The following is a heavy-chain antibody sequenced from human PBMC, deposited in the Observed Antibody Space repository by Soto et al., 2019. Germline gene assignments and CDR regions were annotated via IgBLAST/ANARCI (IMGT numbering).Heavy chain of an antibody. CDR3: ARPKTIGAVAGKGWFDP. D-gene: IGHD6-13*01. CDR1: GGSISSGGYS. CDR2: IYHSGST. V-gene: IGHV4-30-2*01. J-gene: IGHJ5*02. Sequence: SETLSLTCAVSGGSISSGGYSWSWIRQPPGKGLEWIGYIYHSGSTYYNPSLKSRVTISVDRSKNQFSLKLTSVTAADTAMYYCARPKTIGAVAGKGWFDPWGQGTLVTVSS.